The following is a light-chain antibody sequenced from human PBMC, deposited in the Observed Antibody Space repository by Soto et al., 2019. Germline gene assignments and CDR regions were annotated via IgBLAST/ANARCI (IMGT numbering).Light chain of an antibody. V-gene: IGKV2-30*02. CDR3: IHSIHWPQLP. J-gene: IGKJ4*01. CDR1: QSLVHSDGITY. CDR2: RVS. Sequence: DVVMTQSPLSLPVTLGQPASISCRSSQSLVHSDGITYLNWFQQRPGQSPRRLIYRVSYRDSGVLRRLGGRGTGIDLTLKIRRVESEDVEISYCIHSIHWPQLPFGGGPMVKLK.